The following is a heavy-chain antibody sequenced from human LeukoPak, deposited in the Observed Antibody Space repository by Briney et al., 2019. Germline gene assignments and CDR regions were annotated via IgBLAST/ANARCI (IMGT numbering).Heavy chain of an antibody. J-gene: IGHJ4*02. V-gene: IGHV5-51*01. D-gene: IGHD6-19*01. Sequence: GESLKISCKGSGYSFTSYWIGWVRQMPGKGLEWMGIIYPGDSDTRYSPSFQGQVTISADKSISTAYLQWSSLKASDTAMYYCARTAEQWLVNGGFDYWGQGTLVTVSS. CDR2: IYPGDSDT. CDR3: ARTAEQWLVNGGFDY. CDR1: GYSFTSYW.